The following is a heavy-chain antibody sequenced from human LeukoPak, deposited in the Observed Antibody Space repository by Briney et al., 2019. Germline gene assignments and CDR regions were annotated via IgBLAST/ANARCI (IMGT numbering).Heavy chain of an antibody. CDR3: AKDQDYDILTGYFGSLDY. D-gene: IGHD3-9*01. Sequence: PGGSLRLSCAASGFTFSSYAMSWVRQAPGKGLEWVSAISCSGGSTYYADSVKRRFTISRDNSKNTLYLQMNILRAEDTAVYYCAKDQDYDILTGYFGSLDYWGQGTRVPLFS. V-gene: IGHV3-23*01. J-gene: IGHJ4*02. CDR2: ISCSGGST. CDR1: GFTFSSYA.